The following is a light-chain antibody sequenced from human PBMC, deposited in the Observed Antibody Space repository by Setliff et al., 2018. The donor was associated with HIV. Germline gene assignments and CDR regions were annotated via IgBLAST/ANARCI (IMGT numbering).Light chain of an antibody. J-gene: IGLJ1*01. V-gene: IGLV2-8*01. CDR2: EVS. CDR3: SSYAGRNNYV. CDR1: SNDIGFYDY. Sequence: SVLTQPPSASGSVGQSVTISCTGTSNDIGFYDYVSWYQQHPGKAPKLMIYEVSMRPSGVPDRFSGSKSVNTASLTVSGLQAEDEADYYCSSYAGRNNYVFGTGTKVTVL.